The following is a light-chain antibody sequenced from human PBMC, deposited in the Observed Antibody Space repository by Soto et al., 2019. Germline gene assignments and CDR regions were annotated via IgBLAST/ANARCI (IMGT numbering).Light chain of an antibody. CDR1: SSNIGSNY. V-gene: IGLV1-47*02. CDR3: AAWDDSLSAL. CDR2: SNN. J-gene: IGLJ1*01. Sequence: QSVLTQPPSASGTPGRGVTISCSGTSSNIGSNYVYWYRQLPGTAPKLLIYSNNQRPSGVPDRFSGSKSGTSASLAISGLRSEDEADYYCAAWDDSLSALFGTGTKLTVL.